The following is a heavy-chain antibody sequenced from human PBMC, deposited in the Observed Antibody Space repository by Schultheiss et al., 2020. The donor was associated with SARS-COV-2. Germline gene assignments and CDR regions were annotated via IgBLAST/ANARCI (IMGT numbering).Heavy chain of an antibody. V-gene: IGHV3-9*01. Sequence: GGSLRLSCAASGFTFDDYAMHWVRQAPGKGLEWVSGISWNSGSIGYADSVKGRFTISRDNAKNSLYLQMNSLRAEDTALYYCAKDWRGSGILDAFDIWGQGTMVTVSS. D-gene: IGHD3-10*01. J-gene: IGHJ3*02. CDR1: GFTFDDYA. CDR2: ISWNSGSI. CDR3: AKDWRGSGILDAFDI.